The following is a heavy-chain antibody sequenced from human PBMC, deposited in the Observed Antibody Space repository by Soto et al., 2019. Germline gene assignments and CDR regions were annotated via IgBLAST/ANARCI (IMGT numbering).Heavy chain of an antibody. V-gene: IGHV3-33*01. J-gene: IGHJ6*02. D-gene: IGHD5-12*01. Sequence: QVQVVESGGGVVQAGRSLRLSCEVSGFTFSRYGMHWVRQAPGKGLEWVAFIWYDGSNKNYGDSVKGRFTVSRDDLKNTVYLPMKSLRVEDTAVYYCARDIDLVDIVYTIVHQYSFSGMDAWGQGTTVTVSS. CDR3: ARDIDLVDIVYTIVHQYSFSGMDA. CDR1: GFTFSRYG. CDR2: IWYDGSNK.